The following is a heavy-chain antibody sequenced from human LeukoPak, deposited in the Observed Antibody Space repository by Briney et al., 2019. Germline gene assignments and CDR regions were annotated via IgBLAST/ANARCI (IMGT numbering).Heavy chain of an antibody. CDR3: ARARIVVVVAATRANWFDP. Sequence: ASVKVSCKASGYTFTGYYMHWVRQAPGQGLEWMGWINPNSGGTNYAQKFQGRVTMTRDTSISTAYMELSRLRSDDTAVYYCARARIVVVVAATRANWFDPWGQGTLVTVSS. V-gene: IGHV1-2*02. J-gene: IGHJ5*02. CDR1: GYTFTGYY. D-gene: IGHD2-15*01. CDR2: INPNSGGT.